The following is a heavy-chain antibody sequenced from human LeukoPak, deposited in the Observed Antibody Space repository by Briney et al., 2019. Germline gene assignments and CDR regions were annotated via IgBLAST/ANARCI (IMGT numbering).Heavy chain of an antibody. D-gene: IGHD3-16*01. CDR3: ATDRLHAQSARWGDPLFDF. CDR1: GFNFNRAW. Sequence: GGSLRLSCATSGFNFNRAWMFWVRQVPGKGPEWVVRTKSENDGGAIDYAAPVKGRFSISRDDSENILYLHMNNLRTEDTAVYYCATDRLHAQSARWGDPLFDFWGQGTRVTVSS. CDR2: TKSENDGGAI. J-gene: IGHJ4*02. V-gene: IGHV3-15*01.